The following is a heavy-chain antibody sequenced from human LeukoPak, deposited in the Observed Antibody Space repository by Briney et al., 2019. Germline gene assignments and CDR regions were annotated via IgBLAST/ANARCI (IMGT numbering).Heavy chain of an antibody. J-gene: IGHJ4*02. CDR1: GFTFSNYA. CDR2: ITSSGNTI. D-gene: IGHD4-17*01. Sequence: GGSLRLSCAASGFTFSNYAMNWVRRAPGKGLEWVSYITSSGNTIYYADSVKGRFTISRDNAKNSLYLQMNSLRAEDTAVYYCARLTTMTTTGGPFDYWGQGTLVTVSS. CDR3: ARLTTMTTTGGPFDY. V-gene: IGHV3-48*03.